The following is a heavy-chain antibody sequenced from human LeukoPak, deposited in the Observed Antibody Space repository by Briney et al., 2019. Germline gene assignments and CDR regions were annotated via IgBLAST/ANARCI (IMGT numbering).Heavy chain of an antibody. D-gene: IGHD1-14*01. V-gene: IGHV3-21*06. CDR3: ATETNGRHYDY. CDR1: GFTFSSYA. Sequence: PGRSLRLSCAASGFTFSSYAMHWVRQAPGKGLEWVASIGPTGSDRYHADSIKGRFTISRDNANNFLYLLMNSLRAEDTAVYYCATETNGRHYDYWGQGTLLTVSS. J-gene: IGHJ4*02. CDR2: IGPTGSDR.